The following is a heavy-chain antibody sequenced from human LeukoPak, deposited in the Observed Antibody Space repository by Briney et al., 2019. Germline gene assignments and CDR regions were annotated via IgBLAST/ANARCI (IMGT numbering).Heavy chain of an antibody. CDR3: ARGSSGVAAAGTLSHHFDY. D-gene: IGHD6-13*01. CDR2: MNPNSGNT. V-gene: IGHV1-8*01. J-gene: IGHJ4*02. Sequence: ASVKVSCKASGYTFTSYDINWVRQATGQGLEWMGWMNPNSGNTGYAQKFQGRVTMTRNTSISTAYMELSSLRSEDTAVYYCARGSSGVAAAGTLSHHFDYWGQGTLVTVSS. CDR1: GYTFTSYD.